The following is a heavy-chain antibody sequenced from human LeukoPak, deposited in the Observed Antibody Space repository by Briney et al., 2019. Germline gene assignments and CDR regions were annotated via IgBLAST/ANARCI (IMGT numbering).Heavy chain of an antibody. J-gene: IGHJ4*02. V-gene: IGHV3-33*01. CDR3: ARDLSFGSLDF. Sequence: SGGSLRLSCAASGFTLSSHGMHWVRQAPGKGLEGVALIWYDGSKGNYADSVKGRFTISRDMSKNTLNLQMNSLRVEDTAVFYCARDLSFGSLDFRGQGTLVTVSS. D-gene: IGHD1-26*01. CDR1: GFTLSSHG. CDR2: IWYDGSKG.